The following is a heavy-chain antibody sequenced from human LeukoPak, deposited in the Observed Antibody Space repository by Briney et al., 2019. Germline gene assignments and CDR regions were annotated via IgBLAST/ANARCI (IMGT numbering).Heavy chain of an antibody. CDR2: IYSSGST. D-gene: IGHD2-21*02. CDR1: GGAISSYH. Sequence: SETLSLTCAVSGGAISSYHWSWIRQPAGKGLEWIGSIYSSGSTSYNPSLKSRVTMSVDTSKKQFSLKLSSVTAADTAVYYCASIVVVTAADPSDAFDIWGQGTMVTVSS. J-gene: IGHJ3*02. CDR3: ASIVVVTAADPSDAFDI. V-gene: IGHV4-4*07.